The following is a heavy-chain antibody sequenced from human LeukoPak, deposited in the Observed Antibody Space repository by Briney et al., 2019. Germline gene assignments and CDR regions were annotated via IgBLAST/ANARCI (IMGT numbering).Heavy chain of an antibody. V-gene: IGHV3-48*01. J-gene: IGHJ4*02. Sequence: GGSLRLSCAASGFTFSTDPMNWVRQAPGKGLEWLSNIRSSGTEMYYAESVKGRFTISRDNAKNSLFPQMNSLRVEDTAVYYCVRDQTWSFDSWGQGALVTVSS. CDR3: VRDQTWSFDS. D-gene: IGHD2-8*02. CDR2: IRSSGTEM. CDR1: GFTFSTDP.